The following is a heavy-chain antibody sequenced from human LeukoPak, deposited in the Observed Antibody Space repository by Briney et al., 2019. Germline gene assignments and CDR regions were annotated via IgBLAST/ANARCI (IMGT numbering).Heavy chain of an antibody. D-gene: IGHD1-26*01. V-gene: IGHV1-2*04. J-gene: IGHJ3*02. CDR2: INPNSGGT. CDR1: GYTFTGYY. Sequence: ASVKVSCKASGYTFTGYYMHWVRQAPGQGLEWMGWINPNSGGTNYAQKFQGWVTMTRDTSISTAYMELSRLRSDDTAVYYCARSWYNGNYHGAFNMWDEGTMVTVTS. CDR3: ARSWYNGNYHGAFNM.